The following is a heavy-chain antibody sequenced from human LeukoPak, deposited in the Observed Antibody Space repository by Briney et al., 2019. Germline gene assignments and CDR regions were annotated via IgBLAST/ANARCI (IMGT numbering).Heavy chain of an antibody. J-gene: IGHJ5*01. CDR3: ARDKAFLGYYDTSGYFQQWFDS. Sequence: ASVKVSCKVSGYTLTELSMHWVRQAPGKGLEWMGGFDPEDGETIYAQKFQGRVTMTEDTSTDTAYMDLRSLGFDDTAVYYCARDKAFLGYYDTSGYFQQWFDSWGQGTLVTVSS. V-gene: IGHV1-24*01. CDR1: GYTLTELS. D-gene: IGHD3-22*01. CDR2: FDPEDGET.